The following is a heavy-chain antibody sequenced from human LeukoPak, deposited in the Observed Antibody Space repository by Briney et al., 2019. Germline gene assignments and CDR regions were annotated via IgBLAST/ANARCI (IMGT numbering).Heavy chain of an antibody. CDR3: ARSITMVRGVLLYYFDY. J-gene: IGHJ4*02. Sequence: SETLSLTCSVYGGSFSPYYWSWVRQPPGEGLEWIGQIEQSGSTNYNPSLKSRATISADTSKSQFSLKLSSVTAADTAVYYCARSITMVRGVLLYYFDYWGQGTLVTVSS. V-gene: IGHV4-34*01. CDR2: IEQSGST. D-gene: IGHD3-10*01. CDR1: GGSFSPYY.